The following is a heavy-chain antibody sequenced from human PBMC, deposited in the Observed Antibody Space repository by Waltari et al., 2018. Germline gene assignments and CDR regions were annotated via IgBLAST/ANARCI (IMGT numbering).Heavy chain of an antibody. J-gene: IGHJ4*02. CDR1: GVTFSNAC. D-gene: IGHD3-16*01. V-gene: IGHV3-15*01. CDR2: IKIKSDGGTE. Sequence: EVQLAESGGGLVEPGGSLRLSCAASGVTFSNACISWVRQSPGKGMEGIVRIKIKSDGGTEDYAAPGKDRFTISRDDSKNTLYLQMNSLKIEDTAVYYCTTRPTDQNRNVLLWDYWGQGTLVTVSS. CDR3: TTRPTDQNRNVLLWDY.